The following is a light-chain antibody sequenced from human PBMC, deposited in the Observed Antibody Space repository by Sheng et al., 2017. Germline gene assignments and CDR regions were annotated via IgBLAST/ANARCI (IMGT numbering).Light chain of an antibody. CDR1: SSDVGGYNY. CDR3: CSYAGGYSWV. V-gene: IGLV2-11*01. Sequence: QSALTQPASVSGSPGQSITISCTGTSSDVGGYNYVSWYQHHPGKAPKLMIYDVSKRPSGVPDRFSGSKSGNTASLTISGLQAEDEADYYCCSYAGGYSWVFGGGTKLTVL. J-gene: IGLJ3*02. CDR2: DVS.